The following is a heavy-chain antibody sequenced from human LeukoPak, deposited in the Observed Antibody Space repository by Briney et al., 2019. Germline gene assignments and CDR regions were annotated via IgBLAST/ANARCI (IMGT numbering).Heavy chain of an antibody. V-gene: IGHV4-39*07. CDR3: ARAYGNWGTYYYYYMDV. CDR1: SGSISTSNYY. J-gene: IGHJ6*03. Sequence: SETLSLTCTVSSGSISTSNYYWGWVRQPPGKALEWIGNIFYSGSTYYSPSLKSRVTISVDTSKNQFSLKLSSVTAADAAVYYCARAYGNWGTYYYYYMDVWGKGTTVTISS. D-gene: IGHD3-16*01. CDR2: IFYSGST.